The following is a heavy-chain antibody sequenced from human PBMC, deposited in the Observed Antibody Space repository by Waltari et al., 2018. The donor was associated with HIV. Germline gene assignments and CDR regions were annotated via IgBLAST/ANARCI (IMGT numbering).Heavy chain of an antibody. CDR2: INHNSGDT. J-gene: IGHJ6*02. CDR1: GNTLTGYY. D-gene: IGHD5-12*01. CDR3: ARVRGGGMDV. Sequence: QEHLVQSGAEVKKPGASVKVSCTASGNTLTGYYLHWVRQAPGQGLEWVGRINHNSGDTHYAQKFQGRVTMTRDTSISTGYMELHSLTSDDTGVYFCARVRGGGMDVWGQGTTVTVSS. V-gene: IGHV1-2*05.